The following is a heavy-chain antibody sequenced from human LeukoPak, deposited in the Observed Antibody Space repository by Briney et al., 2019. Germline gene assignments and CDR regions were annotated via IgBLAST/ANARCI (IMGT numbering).Heavy chain of an antibody. D-gene: IGHD5-12*01. CDR2: IYYSGST. CDR3: ARVVSGYDRYYFDY. Sequence: TLSLTCTVSGGSISSGGYYWSWIRQHPGKGLEWIGYIYYSGSTYYNPSLKSRVTISVDTSKNQFSLKLSSVTAADTAVYYCARVVSGYDRYYFDYWGQGTLVTVSS. V-gene: IGHV4-31*03. CDR1: GGSISSGGYY. J-gene: IGHJ4*02.